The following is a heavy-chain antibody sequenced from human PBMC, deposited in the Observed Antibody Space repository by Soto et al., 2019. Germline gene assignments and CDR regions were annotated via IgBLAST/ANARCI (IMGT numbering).Heavy chain of an antibody. CDR2: IYYSGST. J-gene: IGHJ6*02. CDR3: AREVMGPIPYYYYGMDV. V-gene: IGHV4-30-4*01. CDR1: GGSISSGDYY. Sequence: PSETLSLTCTVSGGSISSGDYYWSWIRQPPGKGLEWIGYIYYSGSTYYNPSLKSRVTISVDTSKNQFSLKLSSVTAADTAVYYCAREVMGPIPYYYYGMDVWGQGTTVTVSS. D-gene: IGHD3-16*01.